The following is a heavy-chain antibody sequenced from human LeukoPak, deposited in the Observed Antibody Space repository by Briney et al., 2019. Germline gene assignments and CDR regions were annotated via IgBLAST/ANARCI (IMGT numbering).Heavy chain of an antibody. Sequence: GASVTVSCKASGYSFTGYYMHWVRQAPGQGLEWMGWINPNSGGTNYAQTFQGRVTMTRDTSISTAYMELSRLRSDDSAVYFCASGTASLIGSGSYYLNNWGQGTLVTVSS. D-gene: IGHD3-10*01. V-gene: IGHV1-2*02. CDR1: GYSFTGYY. J-gene: IGHJ4*02. CDR3: ASGTASLIGSGSYYLNN. CDR2: INPNSGGT.